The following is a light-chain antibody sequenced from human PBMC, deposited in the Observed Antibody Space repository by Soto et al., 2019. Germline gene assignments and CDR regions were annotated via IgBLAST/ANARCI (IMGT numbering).Light chain of an antibody. J-gene: IGKJ1*01. Sequence: EIVMTQSPATLSASPGERATLSCRSSQSVSNNLAWYHQKPGQAPRLLIYGASTSATGIPARFSGSGSGTEFTLTISSLQPEAFAAYYCQQYNNLWSFGQGTKVEIK. CDR2: GAS. CDR3: QQYNNLWS. V-gene: IGKV3-15*01. CDR1: QSVSNN.